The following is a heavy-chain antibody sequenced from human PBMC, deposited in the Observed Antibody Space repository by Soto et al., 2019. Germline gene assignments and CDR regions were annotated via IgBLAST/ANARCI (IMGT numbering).Heavy chain of an antibody. CDR1: GGTFSSYA. D-gene: IGHD6-13*01. Sequence: RASVKVSCNASGGTFSSYAISWVRQAPGQGLEWMGGIIPIFGTANYAQKFQGRVTITADKSTSTAYMELSSLRSEDTAVYYCATSAKGGIAAGFDYWGQGTLVIVSS. CDR3: ATSAKGGIAAGFDY. J-gene: IGHJ4*02. CDR2: IIPIFGTA. V-gene: IGHV1-69*06.